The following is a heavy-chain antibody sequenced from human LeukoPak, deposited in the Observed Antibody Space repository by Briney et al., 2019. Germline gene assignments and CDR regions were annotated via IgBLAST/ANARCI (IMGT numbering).Heavy chain of an antibody. J-gene: IGHJ4*02. CDR3: ARSYYYDSSGYYPGY. V-gene: IGHV5-51*01. CDR2: IYPGDSDT. Sequence: GESLKISCKGSGYSFTSYWIGWARQMPGKGLEWMGIIYPGDSDTRYSPSFQGQVTISADKSISTAYLQWSSLKASDTAMYYCARSYYYDSSGYYPGYWGQGTLVTVSS. D-gene: IGHD3-22*01. CDR1: GYSFTSYW.